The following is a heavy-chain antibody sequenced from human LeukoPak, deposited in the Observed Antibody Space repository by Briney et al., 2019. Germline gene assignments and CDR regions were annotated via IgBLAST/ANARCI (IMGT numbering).Heavy chain of an antibody. Sequence: GGSLRLSCAASGFTFSTYWMHWVRQAPGKGLVWVSRTNSDESSTTYADSVKGRFTISRDNAKNTLYLQMNSLRAEDTAVYYCAKSRRAYRSGGSCFGLWDYWGQGTLVTVSS. CDR2: TNSDESST. CDR3: AKSRRAYRSGGSCFGLWDY. D-gene: IGHD2-15*01. J-gene: IGHJ4*02. CDR1: GFTFSTYW. V-gene: IGHV3-74*01.